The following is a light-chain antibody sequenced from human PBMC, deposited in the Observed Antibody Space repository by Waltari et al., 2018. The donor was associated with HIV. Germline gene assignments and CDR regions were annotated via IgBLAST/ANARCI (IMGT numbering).Light chain of an antibody. CDR3: QQRDNWPPAPT. CDR1: QSVSTF. Sequence: IVLTQSPATLSLSPGERATLSCRASQSVSTFLSWYQQKPGQSPRLLIYDASIRATGIPARFSGSGSGTDFTLTISSLEPEDFAVYYCQQRDNWPPAPTFGGGTKVEI. J-gene: IGKJ4*01. CDR2: DAS. V-gene: IGKV3-11*01.